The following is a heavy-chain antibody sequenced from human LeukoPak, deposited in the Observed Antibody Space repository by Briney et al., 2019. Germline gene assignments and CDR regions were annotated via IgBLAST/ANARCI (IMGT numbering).Heavy chain of an antibody. D-gene: IGHD1-26*01. J-gene: IGHJ3*02. V-gene: IGHV4-59*08. CDR1: GGSISSYY. CDR2: IYYSGRT. CDR3: ARSGSYFAFDI. Sequence: PSETLSLTCTVSGGSISSYYWSWIRQPPGKGLEWIGYIYYSGRTNYNPSLKSRVTISVDTSKNQFYLKLSSVTAADTAVYYCARSGSYFAFDIWGQGTMVTVCS.